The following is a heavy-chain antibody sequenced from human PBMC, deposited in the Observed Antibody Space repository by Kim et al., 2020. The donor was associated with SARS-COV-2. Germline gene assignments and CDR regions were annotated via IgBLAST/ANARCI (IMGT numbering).Heavy chain of an antibody. D-gene: IGHD3-10*01. CDR1: GFTFTKYA. V-gene: IGHV3-30*04. CDR2: ISYNGTNK. J-gene: IGHJ6*02. CDR3: ARDYYHGSGSYSPLYYFNGMDV. Sequence: GGSLRLSCAASGFTFTKYAMHWVRQAPGKGLEWVAVISYNGTNKYYTDSVKGRFTISRDNSRNTLYLQMRGLRAEDTAVYYCARDYYHGSGSYSPLYYFNGMDVWGQGTTVTVSS.